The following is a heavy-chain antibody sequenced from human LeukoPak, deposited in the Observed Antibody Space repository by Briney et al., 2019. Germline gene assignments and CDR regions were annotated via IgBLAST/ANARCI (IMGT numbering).Heavy chain of an antibody. CDR2: MNPNNGNT. D-gene: IGHD3-3*01. Sequence: ASVRVSCKASGYTFSSYEIYWVRQATGQGLEWMGSMNPNNGNTGYGLKFLGRVTMTRDTSTSTAYMDLNSLRSEDTAVYYCARVTIFGGLDPWGQGTLVTVSS. CDR1: GYTFSSYE. V-gene: IGHV1-8*01. CDR3: ARVTIFGGLDP. J-gene: IGHJ5*02.